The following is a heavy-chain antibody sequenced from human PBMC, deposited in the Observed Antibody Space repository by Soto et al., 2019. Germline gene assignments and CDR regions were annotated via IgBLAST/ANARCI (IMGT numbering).Heavy chain of an antibody. Sequence: QVQLVESGGGVVQPGRSLRLSCAASGFTFNHNAMHWVRQAAGKGLEWVAQIWYDGSEKYYTDSVKGRFTISRDNFKNTVILQMDSLRVEETAVYYCARDGQQQAPYALGVWGQGTTVIVSS. V-gene: IGHV3-33*01. D-gene: IGHD6-13*01. CDR2: IWYDGSEK. J-gene: IGHJ6*02. CDR1: GFTFNHNA. CDR3: ARDGQQQAPYALGV.